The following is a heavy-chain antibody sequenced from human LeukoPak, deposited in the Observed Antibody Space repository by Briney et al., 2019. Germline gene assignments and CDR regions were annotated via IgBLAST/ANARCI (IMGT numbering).Heavy chain of an antibody. CDR2: FYTSGST. CDR1: GGSLSSGSYY. CDR3: VGNAYCSSTSCYIDY. D-gene: IGHD2-2*01. J-gene: IGHJ4*02. V-gene: IGHV4-61*02. Sequence: PSETLSLTCTVSGGSLSSGSYYGSWIRQPAGKGLEWIGRFYTSGSTNYNPSLKSRVTISVDTSKNPFSLKLSSVTAADTAVYYCVGNAYCSSTSCYIDYWGQGTLVTVSS.